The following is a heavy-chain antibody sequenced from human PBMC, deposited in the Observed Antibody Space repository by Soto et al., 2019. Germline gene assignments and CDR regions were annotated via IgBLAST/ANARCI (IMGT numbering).Heavy chain of an antibody. J-gene: IGHJ1*01. CDR1: GVSFSSFG. V-gene: IGHV1-69*13. Sequence: SLKVSCKASGVSFSSFGISWVRQAPGQGLEWMGGIIPVFGRPNYAQRFRGRLTITADESTNTVYLELIDLRSEDTAVYYCAREGSGYNLWGQGTQVTVSS. CDR3: AREGSGYNL. CDR2: IIPVFGRP. D-gene: IGHD5-12*01.